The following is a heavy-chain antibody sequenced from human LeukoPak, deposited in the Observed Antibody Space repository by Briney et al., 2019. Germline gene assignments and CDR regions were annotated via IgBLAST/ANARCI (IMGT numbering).Heavy chain of an antibody. Sequence: GGSLRLSCAASGFTFSSYEMNWVRQAPGKGLEWVSYISSSGSTIYYADSVKGRFTISRDNAKNSLYLQMNSLRAEDTAVYYCARRVIAVGLDYWGQGTLVTDSS. J-gene: IGHJ4*02. V-gene: IGHV3-48*03. D-gene: IGHD6-19*01. CDR2: ISSSGSTI. CDR1: GFTFSSYE. CDR3: ARRVIAVGLDY.